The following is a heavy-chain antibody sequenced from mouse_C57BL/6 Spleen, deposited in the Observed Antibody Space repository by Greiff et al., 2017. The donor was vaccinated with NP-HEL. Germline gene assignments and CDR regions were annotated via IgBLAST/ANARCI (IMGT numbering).Heavy chain of an antibody. CDR3: ARRDLLWYFDV. CDR1: GFTFSDYG. CDR2: ISNLAYSI. J-gene: IGHJ1*03. Sequence: EVKLVESGGGLVQPGGSLKLSCAASGFTFSDYGMAWVRQAPRTGPEWVAFISNLAYSIYYADTVTGRFTISRENAKNTLYLEMSSLRSEDTAMYYCARRDLLWYFDVWGTGTTVTVSS. V-gene: IGHV5-15*04. D-gene: IGHD2-1*01.